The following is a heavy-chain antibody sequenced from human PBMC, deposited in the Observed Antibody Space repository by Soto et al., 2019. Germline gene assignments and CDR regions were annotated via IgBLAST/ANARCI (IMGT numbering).Heavy chain of an antibody. V-gene: IGHV3-74*01. CDR1: GFTFSSYW. J-gene: IGHJ6*02. CDR2: INSDGSST. D-gene: IGHD3-3*01. CDR3: ARDLFPADFWSGYYYYYGMDV. Sequence: GGSLRLSCAASGFTFSSYWMHWVRQAPGKGLVWVSRINSDGSSTSYADSVKGRFTISRDNAKNTLYLQMNSLRAEDTAVYYCARDLFPADFWSGYYYYYGMDVWGQGTTVTVSS.